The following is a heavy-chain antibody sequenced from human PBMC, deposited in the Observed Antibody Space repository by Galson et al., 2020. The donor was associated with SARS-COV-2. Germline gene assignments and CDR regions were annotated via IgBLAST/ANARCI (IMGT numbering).Heavy chain of an antibody. J-gene: IGHJ4*02. V-gene: IGHV1-18*01. Sequence: ASVTVSCKASGYTFTSYGLSWVRQAPGQGLEWMAWISAYNGNTNYAQKLQGRVTMTTDTSTSTAYMELRSLRSDDTAVYYCARAPSMGVAVVSFDYWGQGTLVTVSS. CDR1: GYTFTSYG. D-gene: IGHD6-19*01. CDR2: ISAYNGNT. CDR3: ARAPSMGVAVVSFDY.